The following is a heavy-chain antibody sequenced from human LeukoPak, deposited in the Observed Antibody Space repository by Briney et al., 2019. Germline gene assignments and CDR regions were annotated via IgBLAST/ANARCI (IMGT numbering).Heavy chain of an antibody. J-gene: IGHJ4*02. CDR1: GFTFSSYG. V-gene: IGHV3-33*01. Sequence: GGSLRLSCAASGFTFSSYGMHWVRQAPGKGLEWVAVIWYDGSNKYYADSVKGRFTISRDNSKNTLYLQMNSLRAEDTAVYYCARDEPGDYDILTGYYIESGPLDYWGQGTLVTVSS. CDR3: ARDEPGDYDILTGYYIESGPLDY. CDR2: IWYDGSNK. D-gene: IGHD3-9*01.